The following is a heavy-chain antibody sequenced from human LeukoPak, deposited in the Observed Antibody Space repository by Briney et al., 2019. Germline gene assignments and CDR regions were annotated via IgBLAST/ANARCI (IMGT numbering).Heavy chain of an antibody. J-gene: IGHJ4*02. CDR1: GFTFSGSW. V-gene: IGHV3-7*01. D-gene: IGHD5-24*01. Sequence: PGGSLRLSCAASGFTFSGSWMNWVRQAPGKGLEWVANINPDGSQKRFVDSVVGRFTMSRDNAKNSLYLQMNSLRVEDTAVFYCAAWTDRGYNFWGQGTLGTVSS. CDR2: INPDGSQK. CDR3: AAWTDRGYNF.